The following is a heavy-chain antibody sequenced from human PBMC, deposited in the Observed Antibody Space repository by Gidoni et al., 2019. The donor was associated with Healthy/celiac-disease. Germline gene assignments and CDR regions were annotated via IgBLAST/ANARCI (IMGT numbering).Heavy chain of an antibody. CDR2: IYYSGST. CDR3: ARDGSYYYDSSGYYVDY. D-gene: IGHD3-22*01. Sequence: QLQLQESGPGLVKPSETLSLTCTVSGGSISSSSYSWGWIRQPPGKGLEWIGSIYYSGSTYYNPSLKSRVTISVDTSKNQFSLKLSSVTAADTAVYYCARDGSYYYDSSGYYVDYWGQGTLVTVSS. V-gene: IGHV4-39*07. J-gene: IGHJ4*02. CDR1: GGSISSSSYS.